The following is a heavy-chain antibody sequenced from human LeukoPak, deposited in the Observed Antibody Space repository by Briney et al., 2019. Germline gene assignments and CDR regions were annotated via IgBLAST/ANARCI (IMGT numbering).Heavy chain of an antibody. D-gene: IGHD3-10*01. CDR2: IYHSGST. J-gene: IGHJ4*02. Sequence: SETLSLTCAVSGFTISSGDYPWRWIRQPPGKGLEWIGYIYHSGSTYYNPSLESRVTISIDRSKNQFSLKLSSVTAADTAVYYCARDLLWFGEAYFDYWGEGTLVTVPS. CDR3: ARDLLWFGEAYFDY. CDR1: GFTISSGDYP. V-gene: IGHV4-30-2*01.